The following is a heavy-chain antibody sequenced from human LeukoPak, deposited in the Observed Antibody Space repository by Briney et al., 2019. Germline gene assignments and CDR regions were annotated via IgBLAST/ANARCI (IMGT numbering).Heavy chain of an antibody. J-gene: IGHJ4*02. CDR1: GGSISSYY. Sequence: SETLSLTCTVSGGSISSYYWSCIRQPPGKGLEWIGYIYYSGSTNYNPSLKSRVTISVDTSKNQFSLKLSSVTAADTAVYYCARPSGSSGYYYAYWGQGTLVTVSS. CDR2: IYYSGST. CDR3: ARPSGSSGYYYAY. V-gene: IGHV4-59*12. D-gene: IGHD3-22*01.